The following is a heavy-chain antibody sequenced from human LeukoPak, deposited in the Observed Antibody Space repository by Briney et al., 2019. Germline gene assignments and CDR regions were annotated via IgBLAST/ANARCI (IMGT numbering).Heavy chain of an antibody. CDR2: INNDGSRT. CDR1: EFTFSKYW. CDR3: VRETDCTGGSCYLSRWLDP. Sequence: GGSLRLSCVASEFTFSKYWMHWVRQARGKGLVSVSRINNDGSRTTYADSAKGRFTISRDNAKNTVYLQMNNLRDEDTAVYYCVRETDCTGGSCYLSRWLDPWGQGTLVTVSS. D-gene: IGHD2-15*01. V-gene: IGHV3-74*01. J-gene: IGHJ5*02.